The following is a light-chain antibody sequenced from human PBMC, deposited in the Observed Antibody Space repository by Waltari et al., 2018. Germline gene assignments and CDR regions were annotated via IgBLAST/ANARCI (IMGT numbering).Light chain of an antibody. CDR3: SSYTGDNILL. CDR2: EVK. Sequence: QSARTQPASVSGSPGQSITISCTGTSSEIGRYNTVSWYQQYPGKAPQIILYEVKNRPAGASTRFSGSTSGNTASLTISALQADDEAYFYCSSYTGDNILLFGGGTKVTVL. V-gene: IGLV2-14*01. J-gene: IGLJ3*02. CDR1: SSEIGRYNT.